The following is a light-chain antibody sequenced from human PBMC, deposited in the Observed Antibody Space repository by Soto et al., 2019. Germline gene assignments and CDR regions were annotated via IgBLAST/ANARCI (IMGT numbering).Light chain of an antibody. CDR3: HQYYDWPPLT. CDR1: QSISSN. V-gene: IGKV3-15*01. CDR2: GAS. Sequence: EILLTHFSGTLCLFSVEIDTLSLWASQSISSNYLAWYQQKPGQAPRLLIYGASTRANGISDRFSGSGSGTDFTLNTTSLQYEDFAIYYCHQYYDWPPLTVAGGTK. J-gene: IGKJ4*01.